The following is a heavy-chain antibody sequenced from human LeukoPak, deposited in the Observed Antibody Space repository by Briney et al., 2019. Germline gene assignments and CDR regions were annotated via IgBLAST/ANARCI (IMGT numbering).Heavy chain of an antibody. CDR2: VYSGGST. CDR1: GFTVSNNY. V-gene: IGHV3-66*01. D-gene: IGHD3-22*01. CDR3: AKDGSSGYYPYAYDN. Sequence: GGSLRLSCAVSGFTVSNNYMREVRQAPGKGLEWVSFVYSGGSTYYADSVKGRFTISRDNSKNTLYLQMNSLRAEDTAVYYCAKDGSSGYYPYAYDNWGQGTKVTVSS. J-gene: IGHJ3*02.